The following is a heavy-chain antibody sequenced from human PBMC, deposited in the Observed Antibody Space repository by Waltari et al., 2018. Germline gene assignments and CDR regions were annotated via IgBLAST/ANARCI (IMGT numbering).Heavy chain of an antibody. J-gene: IGHJ3*02. CDR2: VDPEDGET. Sequence: EVQLVQSGAEVKKPGATVKISCKASGYTFTDYYMHWVQQAPGKGLEWMGRVDPEDGETIYAEKFQGRGTITADTSTDTAYMELSRLRSDDTAVYYCAREVVTIRGHAFDIWGQGTMVTVSS. V-gene: IGHV1-69-2*01. CDR3: AREVVTIRGHAFDI. D-gene: IGHD3-22*01. CDR1: GYTFTDYY.